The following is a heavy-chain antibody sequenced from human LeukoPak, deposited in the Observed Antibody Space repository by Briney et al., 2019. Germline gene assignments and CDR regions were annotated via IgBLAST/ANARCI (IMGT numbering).Heavy chain of an antibody. CDR1: GGSISSSSYY. D-gene: IGHD5-12*01. Sequence: SETLSLTCTVSGGSISSSSYYWGWIRQPPGKGLEWIGSIYYSGSTYYNPSLKSRVTISVDTSKNQCSLKLSSVTAADTVVYYCVRVVATLVDYWGQGTLVTVSS. CDR3: VRVVATLVDY. J-gene: IGHJ4*02. V-gene: IGHV4-39*01. CDR2: IYYSGST.